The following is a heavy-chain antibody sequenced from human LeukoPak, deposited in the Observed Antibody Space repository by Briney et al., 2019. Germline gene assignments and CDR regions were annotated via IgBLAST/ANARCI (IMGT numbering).Heavy chain of an antibody. J-gene: IGHJ4*02. CDR3: AKDIYGSGSMEYYFDY. Sequence: GGSLRLSCAASGFTFDDYAMHWVRQAPAKGLEWVSGISRNSGSIGYADSVKGRFTISRDNAKNSLYLQMNSLRAEDTALYYCAKDIYGSGSMEYYFDYWGQGTLVTVSS. CDR1: GFTFDDYA. CDR2: ISRNSGSI. D-gene: IGHD3-10*01. V-gene: IGHV3-9*01.